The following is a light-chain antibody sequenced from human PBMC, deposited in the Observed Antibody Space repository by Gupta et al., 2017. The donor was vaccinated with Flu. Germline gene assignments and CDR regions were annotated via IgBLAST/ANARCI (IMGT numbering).Light chain of an antibody. CDR1: QSFVHSDGNTY. V-gene: IGKV2-24*01. CDR3: VQATQLPRT. J-gene: IGKJ2*01. CDR2: KVS. Sequence: DVVMTQTPLSLSVTLGQPASISCRSSQSFVHSDGNTYLSWLQQRQGEPPRLLIYKVSNRFAGVPDRFSGSGAGTDFTRKISRVEAEDVGVYYCVQATQLPRTIGQGTKLEIK.